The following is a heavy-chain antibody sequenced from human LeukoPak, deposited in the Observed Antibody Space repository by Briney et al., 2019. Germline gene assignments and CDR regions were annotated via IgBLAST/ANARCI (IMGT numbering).Heavy chain of an antibody. CDR2: IYYSGST. V-gene: IGHV4-39*07. J-gene: IGHJ5*02. Sequence: SETLSLTCTVSGGSISSSSYYWGWIRQPPEKGLEWIGSIYYSGSTYYNPSLKSRVTISVDTSKNQFSLKLSSVTAADTAVYYCARELITIFGDNWFDPWGQGTLVTVSS. CDR3: ARELITIFGDNWFDP. D-gene: IGHD3-3*01. CDR1: GGSISSSSYY.